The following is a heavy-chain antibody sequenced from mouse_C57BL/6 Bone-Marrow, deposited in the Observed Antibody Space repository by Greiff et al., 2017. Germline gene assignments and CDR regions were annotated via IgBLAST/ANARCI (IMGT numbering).Heavy chain of an antibody. CDR1: GYTFTSYW. CDR2: IDPSDSYT. CDR3: ARSRYGGDFDY. Sequence: QVQLQQSGAELVMPGASVKLSCKASGYTFTSYWMHWVKQRPGQGLEWIGEIDPSDSYTNYNQKFKGKSTLTVDKSSSTAYMQLSSLTSEDSAVYYCARSRYGGDFDYWGQGTTLTVSS. J-gene: IGHJ2*01. D-gene: IGHD2-10*02. V-gene: IGHV1-69*01.